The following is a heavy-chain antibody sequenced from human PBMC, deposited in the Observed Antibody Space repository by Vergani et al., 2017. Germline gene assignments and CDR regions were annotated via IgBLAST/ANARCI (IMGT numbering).Heavy chain of an antibody. J-gene: IGHJ4*02. V-gene: IGHV5-10-1*01. Sequence: EVQLVQSGAEVKKPGESLRISCKGSGYSFTSYWISWVRQMPGKGLEWMGRIDPSDSYTNYSPSFQGHVTISADKSISTAYLQWSSLKASDTAMYYCARQRNYYDSSEGDDYWGQGTLVTVSS. CDR3: ARQRNYYDSSEGDDY. D-gene: IGHD3-22*01. CDR1: GYSFTSYW. CDR2: IDPSDSYT.